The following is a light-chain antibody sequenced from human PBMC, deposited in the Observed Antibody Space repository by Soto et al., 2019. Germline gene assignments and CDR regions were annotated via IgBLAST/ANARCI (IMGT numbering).Light chain of an antibody. CDR1: QSVGLY. J-gene: IGKJ5*01. V-gene: IGKV3-11*01. CDR3: QHRSTWPRA. Sequence: EIVLTQSPATLSLSPGERVTLSCRASQSVGLYLGWYQQSPGQAPRLLIYDASKRAAGIPARYSGSGSETDFTLTINSLEREDFAVYYCQHRSTWPRAFGQGTRLEIK. CDR2: DAS.